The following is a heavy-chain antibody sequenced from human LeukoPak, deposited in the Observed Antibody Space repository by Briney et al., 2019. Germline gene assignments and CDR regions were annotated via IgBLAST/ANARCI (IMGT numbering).Heavy chain of an antibody. J-gene: IGHJ4*02. Sequence: SETLSLTCTVSGGSISSGGYYWSWIRQHPGKGLEWIGYIYYSGSTYYNPSLKSRVTISVDTSKNQFSLKLSSVTAADTAVYYCARQGRQGVTTISTVDYRGQGTLVTVSS. D-gene: IGHD4-11*01. CDR1: GGSISSGGYY. CDR3: ARQGRQGVTTISTVDY. V-gene: IGHV4-31*03. CDR2: IYYSGST.